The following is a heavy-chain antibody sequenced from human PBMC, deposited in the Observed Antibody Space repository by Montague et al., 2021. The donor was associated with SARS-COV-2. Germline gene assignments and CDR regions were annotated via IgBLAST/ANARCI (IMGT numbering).Heavy chain of an antibody. CDR1: GGSISSGSYY. D-gene: IGHD6-25*01. V-gene: IGHV4-39*01. Sequence: SETLSLTCTVAGGSISSGSYYWVCFRQPPGKGLEWIGNIHSSGTTYYKIRGTISVDTYKNQFSLNMTSVTAADTAVNYCERRLGGSGWLDYWGQGTLVTVSS. J-gene: IGHJ4*02. CDR3: ERRLGGSGWLDY. CDR2: IHSSGTT.